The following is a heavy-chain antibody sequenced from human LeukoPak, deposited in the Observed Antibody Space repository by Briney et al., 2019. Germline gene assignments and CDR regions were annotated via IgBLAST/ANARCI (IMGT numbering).Heavy chain of an antibody. CDR1: EFTFSRSA. CDR3: ARRRDGYNPELDY. J-gene: IGHJ4*02. V-gene: IGHV3-30*04. Sequence: PGRSLRLSCAASEFTFSRSAMHWVRQPPGKGLEWMAVISNDGMRKFHADSVKGRFTISRDNSKNTLYLQMDSLTTEDTALYYCARRRDGYNPELDYWGQGTLVTVSS. D-gene: IGHD5-24*01. CDR2: ISNDGMRK.